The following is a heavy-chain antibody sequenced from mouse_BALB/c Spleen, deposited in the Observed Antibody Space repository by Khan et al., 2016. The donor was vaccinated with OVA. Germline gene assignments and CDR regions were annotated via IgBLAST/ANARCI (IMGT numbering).Heavy chain of an antibody. D-gene: IGHD2-14*01. Sequence: EVQLQESGPSLVKPSQTLSLTCSVTGDSITTGYWNWIRKFPGNKLEYMGYIIYTGYTYYNPSLKSRISITRPTSNTQYYLQLNSVPDEDTATYYCARSTYRYAFVYWGQGTLVTVSA. J-gene: IGHJ3*01. CDR2: IIYTGYT. CDR1: GDSITTGY. CDR3: ARSTYRYAFVY. V-gene: IGHV3-8*02.